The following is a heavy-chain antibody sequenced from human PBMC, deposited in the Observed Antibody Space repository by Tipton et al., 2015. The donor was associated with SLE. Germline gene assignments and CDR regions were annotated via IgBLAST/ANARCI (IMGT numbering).Heavy chain of an antibody. CDR1: GGSVNNKNYY. CDR3: ARLPDYFDH. V-gene: IGHV4-61*01. CDR2: VSYSGST. Sequence: TLSLTCSVSGGSVNNKNYYWGWIRQPPGKGLEWIGYVSYSGSTNYNPSLQSRVTISVDTSKNQFSLKLRSVTAADTAVYYCARLPDYFDHWGQGALVTVSS. J-gene: IGHJ4*02.